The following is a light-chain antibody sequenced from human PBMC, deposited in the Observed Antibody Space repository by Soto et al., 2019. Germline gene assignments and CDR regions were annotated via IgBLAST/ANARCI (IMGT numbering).Light chain of an antibody. CDR1: QIINTW. V-gene: IGKV1-5*03. Sequence: DIQMTQSPSSLSASVGDRVTITCRASQIINTWLAWYQQKPGKAPKLLIYSASNLVNGVPSRFSGSGSGTKFTLTISSLQPDDFSICYCQQYETYSGTFGPGTKVDLK. CDR2: SAS. J-gene: IGKJ3*01. CDR3: QQYETYSGT.